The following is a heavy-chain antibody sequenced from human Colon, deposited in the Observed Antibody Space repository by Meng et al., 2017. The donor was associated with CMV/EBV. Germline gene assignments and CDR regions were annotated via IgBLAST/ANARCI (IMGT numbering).Heavy chain of an antibody. CDR1: GGSLSGYY. Sequence: SETLSLTCTVSGGSLSGYYWTWVRQPPGQGLEWIGYVHYSGRTHYNPSLKARVTISVDTSKNQFSLNLKSVTAADTAVYYCAQLRGITGWFDPWGQGTLVTVSS. V-gene: IGHV4-59*01. D-gene: IGHD1-1*01. J-gene: IGHJ5*02. CDR3: AQLRGITGWFDP. CDR2: VHYSGRT.